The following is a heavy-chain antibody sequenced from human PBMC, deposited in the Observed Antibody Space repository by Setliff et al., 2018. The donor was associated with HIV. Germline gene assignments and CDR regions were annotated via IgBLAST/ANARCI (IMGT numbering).Heavy chain of an antibody. V-gene: IGHV4-39*01. CDR1: GGSISSEGYY. Sequence: SETLSLTCTVSGGSISSEGYYWGWIRQAPGKGLEWIGSIYYSGTTYYNPSLRGRVTISVDRSRNQFSLTLNSVTAADTATYYCASRGIVVVTMSMPDEFFVHWGHGTLVTVSS. D-gene: IGHD2-21*02. J-gene: IGHJ1*01. CDR3: ASRGIVVVTMSMPDEFFVH. CDR2: IYYSGTT.